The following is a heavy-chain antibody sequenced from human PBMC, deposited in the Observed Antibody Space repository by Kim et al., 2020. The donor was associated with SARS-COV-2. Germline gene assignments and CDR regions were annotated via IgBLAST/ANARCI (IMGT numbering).Heavy chain of an antibody. CDR1: GFTFSSYA. Sequence: GGSLRLSCAASGFTFSSYAMSWVRQAPGKGLEWVSAISGRGGGTYYADSVKGRFTISRDNSKKTLYLQMNSVRAEDRAVYKCGKEQAYFDNWGQGTRVT. J-gene: IGHJ4*02. CDR3: GKEQAYFDN. V-gene: IGHV3-23*01. CDR2: ISGRGGGT.